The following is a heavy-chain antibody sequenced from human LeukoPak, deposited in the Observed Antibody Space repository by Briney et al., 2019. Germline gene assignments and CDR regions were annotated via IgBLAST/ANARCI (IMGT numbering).Heavy chain of an antibody. D-gene: IGHD6-6*01. Sequence: SETLSLTCTVSGGSISSSSYYWGWIRQPPGKGLEWIGSIPYGGYTYYNPSLKSRVSISVDTSKSQFSLKPSSATATDTAVYYCARHIAARPPSSYYYFYYMDVWGKGTTVTVSS. CDR2: IPYGGYT. J-gene: IGHJ6*03. CDR1: GGSISSSSYY. V-gene: IGHV4-39*01. CDR3: ARHIAARPPSSYYYFYYMDV.